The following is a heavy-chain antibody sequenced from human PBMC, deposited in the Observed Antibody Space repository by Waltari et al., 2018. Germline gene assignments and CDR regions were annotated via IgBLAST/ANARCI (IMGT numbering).Heavy chain of an antibody. CDR2: INHSGST. V-gene: IGHV4-34*01. D-gene: IGHD3-3*01. J-gene: IGHJ5*02. Sequence: QVQLQQWGAGLLKPSETLSLTCAVYGGSFSGYYWSWIRQPPGKGLEWIGEINHSGSTNYNPALKSRGTISVDTSKNQFSLKRSSVTAADTAVYYCARGLGDYVWSGERYNWFDPWGQGTLVTVSS. CDR1: GGSFSGYY. CDR3: ARGLGDYVWSGERYNWFDP.